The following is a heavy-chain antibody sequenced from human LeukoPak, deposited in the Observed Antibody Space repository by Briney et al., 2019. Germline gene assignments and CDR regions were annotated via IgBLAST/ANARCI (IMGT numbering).Heavy chain of an antibody. CDR3: ARDPGYELGMRNLFDY. D-gene: IGHD7-27*01. Sequence: PGGSLRLSCAASGFTFSSYWMSWVRQAPGKGLEWVANIKQDGSEKYYVDSVKGRFTISRDNAKNSLYLQMNSLRAEDTAVYYCARDPGYELGMRNLFDYWGQGTLVTVSS. J-gene: IGHJ4*02. CDR1: GFTFSSYW. CDR2: IKQDGSEK. V-gene: IGHV3-7*01.